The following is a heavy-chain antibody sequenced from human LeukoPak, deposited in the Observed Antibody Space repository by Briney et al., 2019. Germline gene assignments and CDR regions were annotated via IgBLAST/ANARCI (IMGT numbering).Heavy chain of an antibody. CDR1: GGSISSSRYY. CDR2: LYYSGNT. CDR3: ARLWRITMVRGVIHYFDY. D-gene: IGHD3-10*01. V-gene: IGHV4-39*01. J-gene: IGHJ4*02. Sequence: PSETLSLTCTVSGGSISSSRYYGGWIRQPPGKGLEWIGSLYYSGNTYYNPSLKSRVTISVDTSKNQFSLKLSSVTAADTAVYYCARLWRITMVRGVIHYFDYWGQGTLVTVSS.